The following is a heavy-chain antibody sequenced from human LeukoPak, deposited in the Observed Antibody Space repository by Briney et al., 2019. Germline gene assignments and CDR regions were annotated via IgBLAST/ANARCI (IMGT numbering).Heavy chain of an antibody. J-gene: IGHJ4*02. Sequence: ASVKVSCKASGGTFSSYAINWVRQATGQGLEWMGWMNPNSGNTGYAQKFQGRVTMTRNTSISTAYMELSSLRSEDTAVYYCARGRMGGASGSYFVYWGQGTLVTVSS. CDR1: GGTFSSYA. D-gene: IGHD1-26*01. CDR2: MNPNSGNT. V-gene: IGHV1-8*02. CDR3: ARGRMGGASGSYFVY.